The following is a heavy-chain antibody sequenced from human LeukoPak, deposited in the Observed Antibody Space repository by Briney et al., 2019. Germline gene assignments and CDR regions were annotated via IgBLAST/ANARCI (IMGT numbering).Heavy chain of an antibody. CDR2: IHRSESP. CDR1: VASISRSHSY. V-gene: IGHV4-39*02. CDR3: ARETNRGAGKFDS. J-gene: IGHJ4*02. D-gene: IGHD1-1*01. Sequence: SESLSLTRAVSVASISRSHSYWGWIRQAPGKGLEWVGTIHRSESPNYNPSLKSRFTISIDQSKNQVSLKLTSVTAADTSVYYCARETNRGAGKFDSWGRGTLGTVSS.